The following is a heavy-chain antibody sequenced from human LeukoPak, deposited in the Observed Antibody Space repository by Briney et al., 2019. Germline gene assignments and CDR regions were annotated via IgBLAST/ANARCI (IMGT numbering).Heavy chain of an antibody. V-gene: IGHV3-48*02. CDR1: GFTFSTYG. Sequence: PGGSLRLSCAASGFTFSTYGMNWVRQAPGKGLEWVSYTTSRSTIYYADSVKGRFTISRDNAKNSLYLQMNSLRDDDTAVYYCARRVSGSYLDHWRQGTLVTVSS. D-gene: IGHD3-10*01. CDR3: ARRVSGSYLDH. CDR2: TTSRSTI. J-gene: IGHJ5*02.